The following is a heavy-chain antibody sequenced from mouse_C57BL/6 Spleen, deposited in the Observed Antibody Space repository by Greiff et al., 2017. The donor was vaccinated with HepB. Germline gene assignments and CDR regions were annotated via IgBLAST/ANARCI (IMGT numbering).Heavy chain of an antibody. CDR1: GYTFTDYY. D-gene: IGHD3-2*02. Sequence: VKLQQSGAELVRPGASVKLSCKASGYTFTDYYINWVKQRPGQGLEWIARIYPGSGNTYYNEKFKGKATLTAEKSSSTAYMQLSSLTSEDSAVYFCAANVNQGAWFAYWGQGTLVTVSA. J-gene: IGHJ3*01. CDR2: IYPGSGNT. CDR3: AANVNQGAWFAY. V-gene: IGHV1-76*01.